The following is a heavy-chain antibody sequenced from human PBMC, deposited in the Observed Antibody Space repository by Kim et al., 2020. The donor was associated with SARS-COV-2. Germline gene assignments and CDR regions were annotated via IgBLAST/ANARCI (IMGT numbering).Heavy chain of an antibody. Sequence: SQTLSLTCAISGDSVSSNSAAWNWIRQSPSRGLEWLGRTYYRSKWYNDYAVSVKSRITINPDTSKNQFSLQLNSVTPEDTAVYYCARDSFQSVGYSGYPAMDVWGQGTTVTVSS. D-gene: IGHD5-12*01. CDR3: ARDSFQSVGYSGYPAMDV. CDR1: GDSVSSNSAA. V-gene: IGHV6-1*01. J-gene: IGHJ6*02. CDR2: TYYRSKWYN.